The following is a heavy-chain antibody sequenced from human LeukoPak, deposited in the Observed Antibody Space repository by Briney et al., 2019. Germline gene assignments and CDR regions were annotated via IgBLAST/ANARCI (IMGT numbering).Heavy chain of an antibody. CDR3: AKEQRGYTGYAVGSWFDP. CDR2: ISSSSSTI. V-gene: IGHV3-48*01. D-gene: IGHD5-12*01. CDR1: GFTFSSYS. Sequence: PGGSLRLSCAASGFTFSSYSMNWVRQAPGKGLEWVSYISSSSSTIYYADSVKGRFTISRDNAKNSLYLQMNSLRAEDTAVYYCAKEQRGYTGYAVGSWFDPWGQGTLVTVS. J-gene: IGHJ5*02.